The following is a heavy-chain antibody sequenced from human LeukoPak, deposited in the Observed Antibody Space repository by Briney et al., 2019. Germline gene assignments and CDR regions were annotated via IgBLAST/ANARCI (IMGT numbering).Heavy chain of an antibody. D-gene: IGHD3-22*01. J-gene: IGHJ4*02. V-gene: IGHV3-30*18. CDR3: AKDLSDSSDYWYGELDY. CDR2: ISYHGSHK. CDR1: GFAFSRYG. Sequence: GGSLRPSCAASGFAFSRYGIHWVRQAPGKGLEWVALISYHGSHKYYGDSVRGRFTISRDNSKNTLYLQMTSLRTGDTAMYYCAKDLSDSSDYWYGELDYWGQGILVTVSS.